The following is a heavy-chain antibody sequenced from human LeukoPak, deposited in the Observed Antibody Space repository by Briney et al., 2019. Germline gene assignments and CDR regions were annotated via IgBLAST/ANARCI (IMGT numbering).Heavy chain of an antibody. J-gene: IGHJ4*02. V-gene: IGHV4-39*01. CDR1: GGSISSSIYY. Sequence: SETLSLTCTVSGGSISSSIYYWGWIRQPPGKGLEWIGSIYYSGSTYYNPSLKSRVTISVDTSKNQFSLKLNSVTAADTAVYYFARLIQITYFDYWGQGTLVTVSS. CDR3: ARLIQITYFDY. D-gene: IGHD5-24*01. CDR2: IYYSGST.